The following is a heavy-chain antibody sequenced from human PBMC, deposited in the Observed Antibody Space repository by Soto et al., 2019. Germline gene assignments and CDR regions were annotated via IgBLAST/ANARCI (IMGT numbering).Heavy chain of an antibody. CDR2: ISGSGGSK. Sequence: GGSLRLSCAGSGLIFSNYAMSWVRQAPGKGLEWVSSISGSGGSKWYADSVKGRFTISSDSAQSTIYLHMNSLRGEDTALYYCAKELASMWFPLDNWGQGALVTVSS. V-gene: IGHV3-23*01. CDR3: AKELASMWFPLDN. D-gene: IGHD2-21*01. J-gene: IGHJ4*02. CDR1: GLIFSNYA.